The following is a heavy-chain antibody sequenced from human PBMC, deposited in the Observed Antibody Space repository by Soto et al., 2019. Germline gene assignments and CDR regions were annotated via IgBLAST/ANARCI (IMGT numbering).Heavy chain of an antibody. Sequence: LRLSCAASGFTFSSYAMSWVRQAPGKGLEWVSAISGSGGSTYYADSVKGRFTISRDNSKNTLYLQMNSLRAEDTAVYYCAKWKLWLRRGMDVWGQGTTVTVSS. CDR1: GFTFSSYA. CDR3: AKWKLWLRRGMDV. J-gene: IGHJ6*02. CDR2: ISGSGGST. D-gene: IGHD5-18*01. V-gene: IGHV3-23*01.